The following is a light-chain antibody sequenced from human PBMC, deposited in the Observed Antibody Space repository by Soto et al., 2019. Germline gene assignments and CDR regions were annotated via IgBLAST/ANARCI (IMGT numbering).Light chain of an antibody. J-gene: IGKJ4*01. CDR2: GAS. CDR3: QQRSSWPST. CDR1: QSISSY. V-gene: IGKV3-11*01. Sequence: EIVMTQSPATLSLYPGDRATLSCRASQSISSYLAWYQQKPGQAPRLLIYGASNRATGVPARFSGSGSGTDFTLTISSLEPVDFAVYYCQQRSSWPSTFGGGTKVEIK.